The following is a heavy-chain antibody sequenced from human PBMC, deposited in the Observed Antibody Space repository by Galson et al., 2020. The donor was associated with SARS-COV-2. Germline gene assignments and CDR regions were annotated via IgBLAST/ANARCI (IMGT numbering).Heavy chain of an antibody. Sequence: GGSLRLSCAASGFTFTNYAIHWVRQAPGKGLEWVAVISHDGRIEVYADSVKGRFTISRDNSENMLLLQMDSLRADDTAVYYCARDVSGGASDIWGQGTMVTVSS. V-gene: IGHV3-30*04. D-gene: IGHD1-26*01. CDR2: ISHDGRIE. CDR1: GFTFTNYA. CDR3: ARDVSGGASDI. J-gene: IGHJ3*02.